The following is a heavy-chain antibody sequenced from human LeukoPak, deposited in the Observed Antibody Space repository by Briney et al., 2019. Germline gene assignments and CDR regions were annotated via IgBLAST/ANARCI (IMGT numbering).Heavy chain of an antibody. D-gene: IGHD1-14*01. CDR3: LDSGEPKTDS. Sequence: PGGSLRLSCVASGFTFSAAWMSWVRQAPGKGLEWVGRLKSKASGGTTEYAAPVKGRFTISRDDSKNTLYLQMDSLRIEDTAVYYCLDSGEPKTDSWGQGTLVTVSS. CDR1: GFTFSAAW. J-gene: IGHJ4*02. CDR2: LKSKASGGTT. V-gene: IGHV3-15*01.